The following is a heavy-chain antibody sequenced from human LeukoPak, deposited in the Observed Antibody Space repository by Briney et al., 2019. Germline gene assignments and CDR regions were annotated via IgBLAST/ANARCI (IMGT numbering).Heavy chain of an antibody. J-gene: IGHJ3*02. V-gene: IGHV7-4-1*02. CDR1: GYTFTRYA. CDR3: ARVGAHDAFDI. CDR2: INTNTGNP. D-gene: IGHD1-26*01. Sequence: ASVKVSWKASGYTFTRYAMNWVRQAPGQGLEWMGWINTNTGNPTYAQGFTGRFVFSLDTSVSTAYLQISSLKAEDTAVYYCARVGAHDAFDIWGQGTMVTVSS.